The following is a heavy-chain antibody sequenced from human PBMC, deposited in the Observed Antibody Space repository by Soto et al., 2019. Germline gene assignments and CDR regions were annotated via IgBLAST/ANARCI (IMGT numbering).Heavy chain of an antibody. Sequence: EVQLLESGGGLVQPGGSLRLSCVVSGLNIINQALSWVRQTQGRGRQWVSAFSGGGERTSNADSVKVRFTISRDNSKNTMYLQMDSLTAADTAVYYCAKGGGGYSSTWALRGDVRWGQGTLVTVSS. J-gene: IGHJ4*02. CDR2: FSGGGERT. D-gene: IGHD6-13*01. V-gene: IGHV3-23*01. CDR3: AKGGGGYSSTWALRGDVR. CDR1: GLNIINQA.